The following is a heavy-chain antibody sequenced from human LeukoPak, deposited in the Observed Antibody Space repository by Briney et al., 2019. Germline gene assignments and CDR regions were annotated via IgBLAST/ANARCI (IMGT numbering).Heavy chain of an antibody. CDR2: FDPEDGET. CDR3: ATNAALLRYFDWPPYAFDI. CDR1: GYTFTSYG. D-gene: IGHD3-9*01. J-gene: IGHJ3*02. Sequence: ASVKVSCKASGYTFTSYGISWVRQAPGKGLEWMGGFDPEDGETIYAQKFQGRVTMTEDTSTDTAYMELSSLRSEDTAVYYCATNAALLRYFDWPPYAFDIWGQGTMVTVSS. V-gene: IGHV1-24*01.